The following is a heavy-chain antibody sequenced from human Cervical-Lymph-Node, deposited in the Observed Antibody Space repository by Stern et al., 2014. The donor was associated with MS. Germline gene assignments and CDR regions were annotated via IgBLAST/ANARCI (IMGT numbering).Heavy chain of an antibody. CDR1: SFSVSNPY. CDR2: IHSGGGT. J-gene: IGHJ6*02. D-gene: IGHD6-13*01. CDR3: ARGNYSSWTNYYYGMDV. Sequence: EMQLVESGGGLVQPGGSLRLSCAASSFSVSNPYMTWVRQAPGKGLEWVSIIHSGGGTDYADSVRGRFTISRDNSKNILYLQMSSLRVEDTAMYYCARGNYSSWTNYYYGMDVWGQGTTVTVSS. V-gene: IGHV3-53*01.